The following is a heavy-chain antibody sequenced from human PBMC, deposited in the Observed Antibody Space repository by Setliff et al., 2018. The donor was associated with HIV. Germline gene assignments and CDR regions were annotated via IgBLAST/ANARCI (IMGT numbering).Heavy chain of an antibody. CDR3: ARTRGVYCISSSCYSPVDAFDI. J-gene: IGHJ3*02. CDR1: GYTFTAFY. CDR2: ISAYNGNT. D-gene: IGHD2-2*01. Sequence: GASVKVSCKTSGYTFTAFYIHWVRQAPGQGLEWMGWISAYNGNTNYAQKLQDRVTMTTDTSTSTAYMELRSLRSDDTAVYYCARTRGVYCISSSCYSPVDAFDIWGQGTMVTVSS. V-gene: IGHV1-18*04.